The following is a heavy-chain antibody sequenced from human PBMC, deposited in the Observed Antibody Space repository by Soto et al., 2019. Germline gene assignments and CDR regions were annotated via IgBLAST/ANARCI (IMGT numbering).Heavy chain of an antibody. CDR1: GFTFSSYW. J-gene: IGHJ6*02. V-gene: IGHV3-74*01. D-gene: IGHD6-19*01. CDR3: ANLRIAVAGHYYYYGMDV. Sequence: VGSLRLSCAASGFTFSSYWMHWVRQAPGKGLVWVSRINSDGSSTSYADSVKGRFTISRDNAKNTLYLQMNSLRAEDTAVYYCANLRIAVAGHYYYYGMDVWGQGTTVTVSS. CDR2: INSDGSST.